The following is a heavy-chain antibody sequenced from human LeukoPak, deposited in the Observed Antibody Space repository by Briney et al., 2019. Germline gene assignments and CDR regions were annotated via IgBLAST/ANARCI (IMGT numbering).Heavy chain of an antibody. CDR3: ARVNSGYPYYMDV. D-gene: IGHD5-12*01. CDR1: GYTFSAYY. V-gene: IGHV1-2*02. CDR2: INPNGGGT. J-gene: IGHJ6*03. Sequence: ASVKVSCKASGYTFSAYYIHWVRLAPGQGLEWMAWINPNGGGTNYAQWFQGRVTLTRDTSISTVYMELKSLRSDDTAVYYCARVNSGYPYYMDVWGKGTTVTVSS.